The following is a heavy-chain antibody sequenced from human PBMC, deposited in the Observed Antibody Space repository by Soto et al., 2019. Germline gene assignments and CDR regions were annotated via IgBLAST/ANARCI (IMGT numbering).Heavy chain of an antibody. J-gene: IGHJ4*02. CDR1: GFTFSNAW. V-gene: IGHV3-15*07. CDR2: IKSKKDGGTT. CDR3: NPSGHYVWGSSVDY. Sequence: GGSLRLSCAASGFTFSNAWMNWVRQAPGKGLEWVGRIKSKKDGGTTDYAAPVKGRFTISRDDSKNTLYLQMNSLKTADTAVYYCNPSGHYVWGSSVDYWGQGTLVTVSS. D-gene: IGHD3-16*01.